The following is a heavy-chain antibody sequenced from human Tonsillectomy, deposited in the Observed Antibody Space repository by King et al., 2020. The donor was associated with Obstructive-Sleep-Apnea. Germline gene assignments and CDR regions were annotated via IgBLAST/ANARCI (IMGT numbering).Heavy chain of an antibody. J-gene: IGHJ4*02. D-gene: IGHD3-9*01. V-gene: IGHV4-31*03. CDR3: ARVNYDILTGYFLDY. CDR2: IYYSGST. Sequence: VQLQESGPGLVKPSQTLSLTCTVSGGSISSGGYYWSWICTHPGKGLEWRWDIYYSGSTYYNPSLKSRVTISVDTSKNQFSLKLSSVTAADTAVYYCARVNYDILTGYFLDYWGQGTLVTVSS. CDR1: GGSISSGGYY.